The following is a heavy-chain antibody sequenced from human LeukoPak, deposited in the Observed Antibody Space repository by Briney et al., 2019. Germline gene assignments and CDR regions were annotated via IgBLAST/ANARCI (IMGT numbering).Heavy chain of an antibody. V-gene: IGHV3-23*01. J-gene: IGHJ4*02. CDR1: GFAFSSYA. D-gene: IGHD3-22*01. CDR2: ISGSGGST. CDR3: AKDPTYYYDSSGYYGDY. Sequence: PGGSLRLSCAASGFAFSSYAMSWVRQAPGKGLEWVSAISGSGGSTYYADSVKGRFTISRDNSKDTPYLQMNSLRAEDTAVYYCAKDPTYYYDSSGYYGDYWGQGTLVTVSS.